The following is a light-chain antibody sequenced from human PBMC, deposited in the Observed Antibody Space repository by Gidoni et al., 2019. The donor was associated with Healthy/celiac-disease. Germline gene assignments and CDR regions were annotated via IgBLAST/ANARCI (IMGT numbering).Light chain of an antibody. Sequence: SYVLTPPPSVSVAPGQTARITCGGNNLGSKSVHWYQQKPVQAPVLVVYDDSDRPPGLPERFSGSNSGNTATLTISRVEAGDEAEYYCQVWDSSSDKGVFGGGTKLTVL. J-gene: IGLJ2*01. CDR3: QVWDSSSDKGV. CDR2: DDS. CDR1: NLGSKS. V-gene: IGLV3-21*02.